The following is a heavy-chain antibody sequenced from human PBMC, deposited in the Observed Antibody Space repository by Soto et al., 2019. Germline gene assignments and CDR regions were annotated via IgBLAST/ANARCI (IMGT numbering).Heavy chain of an antibody. J-gene: IGHJ4*02. CDR2: TSYDESRK. CDR1: GFTFSSYA. V-gene: IGHV3-33*01. D-gene: IGHD2-21*01. CDR3: VSGTYFDDTSDCGPGRY. Sequence: QVQLVESGGGVVQPGKSLRLSCAASGFTFSSYAMHWVRQAPGKGLEWVAVTSYDESRKHYADSVKGRFTITRDNSKSTLFPELTRLRAGDPAVLYCVSGTYFDDTSDCGPGRYWGPGTLVTVSP.